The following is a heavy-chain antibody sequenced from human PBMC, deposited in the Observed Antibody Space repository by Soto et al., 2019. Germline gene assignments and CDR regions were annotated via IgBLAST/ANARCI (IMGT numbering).Heavy chain of an antibody. CDR1: GFTFSSYA. D-gene: IGHD6-13*01. J-gene: IGHJ4*02. CDR2: ISGTGGST. CDR3: AKDGSAAAGYYFDY. Sequence: GGSLRLSCAASGFTFSSYAMSWVRQAPGKGLEWVSSISGTGGSTTYPDSVRGRFTISRDNSKNTLYLQMNSLRAEDTAVYYCAKDGSAAAGYYFDYWGQGTLVTVSS. V-gene: IGHV3-23*01.